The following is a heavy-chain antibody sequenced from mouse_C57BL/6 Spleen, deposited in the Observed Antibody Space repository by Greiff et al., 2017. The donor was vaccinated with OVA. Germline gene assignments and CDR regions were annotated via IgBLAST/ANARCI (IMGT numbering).Heavy chain of an antibody. CDR1: GYTFTDYN. V-gene: IGHV1-22*01. CDR3: ARNYSRGNYFDY. Sequence: EVQLQQSGPELVKPGASVKMSCKASGYTFTDYNMHWVKQSHGKSLAWIGYINPNNGGNSYNQKFKGKATLTVTKSSHTAYMEIRSLTSEYSAVYYCARNYSRGNYFDYWGQGTTLTVSS. J-gene: IGHJ2*01. D-gene: IGHD2-5*01. CDR2: INPNNGGN.